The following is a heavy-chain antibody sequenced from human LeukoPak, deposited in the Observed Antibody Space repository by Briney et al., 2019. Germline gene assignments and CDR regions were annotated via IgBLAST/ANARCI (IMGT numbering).Heavy chain of an antibody. J-gene: IGHJ5*02. CDR1: GGSVRSSSYY. CDR2: IYYNGAT. CDR3: ASTPDGGYSSSWYGGWFDP. Sequence: PSETLSLTCTVSGGSVRSSSYYWGWIRQPPGKALEWIGTIYYNGATRYNPSLNSRVTISVDTSKNQFSLKLSSVTAADTAVYYCASTPDGGYSSSWYGGWFDPWGQGTLVTVSS. V-gene: IGHV4-39*01. D-gene: IGHD6-13*01.